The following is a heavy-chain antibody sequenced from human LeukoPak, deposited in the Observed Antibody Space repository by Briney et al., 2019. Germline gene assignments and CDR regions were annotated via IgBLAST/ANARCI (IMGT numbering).Heavy chain of an antibody. CDR3: ARGGVSSGWYGSYFDY. CDR2: ISAYNGNT. Sequence: GASVKVSCKSSGYTFTSYGIIWVRQAPGQGLEWMGWISAYNGNTNYAQKLQGRVTMTTDTSTSTAYMELRSLRSDDTAVYYCARGGVSSGWYGSYFDYWGQGTLVTVSS. V-gene: IGHV1-18*01. J-gene: IGHJ4*02. D-gene: IGHD6-19*01. CDR1: GYTFTSYG.